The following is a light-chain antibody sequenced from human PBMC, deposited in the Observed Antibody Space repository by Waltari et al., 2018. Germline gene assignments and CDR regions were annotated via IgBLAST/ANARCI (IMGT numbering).Light chain of an antibody. CDR2: EAS. J-gene: IGKJ4*02. CDR1: QSITNS. V-gene: IGKV1-39*01. Sequence: DIQMTQSPPSLSASVGDRVTITCRASQSITNSLNWYQQKPGKAPNLLIYEASSLQSGVPSRFSGSGSGTDFTLSISDLQPEDFATYYCQQSFSTPRTFGRGTKVEIK. CDR3: QQSFSTPRT.